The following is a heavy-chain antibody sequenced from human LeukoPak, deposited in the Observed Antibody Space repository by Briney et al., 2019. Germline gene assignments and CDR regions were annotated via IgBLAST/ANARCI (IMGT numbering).Heavy chain of an antibody. D-gene: IGHD3-10*01. V-gene: IGHV1-18*01. Sequence: ASVKVSCKASGYTFTSYGISWVRQAPGQGLEWMGWINAYNGNTNYAQKLQGRVTMTTDTSTSTAYMELRSLRSDDTDVYYCARDRGYYYGSGSSNFDYWGQGTLVTVSS. CDR3: ARDRGYYYGSGSSNFDY. J-gene: IGHJ4*02. CDR2: INAYNGNT. CDR1: GYTFTSYG.